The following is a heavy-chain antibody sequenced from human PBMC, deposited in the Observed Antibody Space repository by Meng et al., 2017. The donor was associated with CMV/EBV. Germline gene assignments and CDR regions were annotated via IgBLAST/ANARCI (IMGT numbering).Heavy chain of an antibody. CDR1: GYSFTSYW. D-gene: IGHD5-18*01. V-gene: IGHV5-51*01. J-gene: IGHJ6*02. CDR2: IYPGDSDT. Sequence: GESLKISCKGSGYSFTSYWIGWVRQMPGKGLEWMGIIYPGDSDTRYSPSFQGQVTISADKSISTAYLQWSSLKASDTAMYYCARHRGYSYGHYYYYGMDVWGQGTTVTVSS. CDR3: ARHRGYSYGHYYYYGMDV.